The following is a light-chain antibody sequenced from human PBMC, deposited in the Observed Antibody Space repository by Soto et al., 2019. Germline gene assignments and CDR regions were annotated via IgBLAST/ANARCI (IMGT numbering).Light chain of an antibody. V-gene: IGLV2-14*01. Sequence: QSVLTQPASVSGSPGQSITISCTGTSSDVGGYNYVSWYQQHPGKAPKLMIYDVSNRPSGVSNRFSGSKSGNTASLTISGLQAEDEADYYCSSYTSSSTLEGFGIGTKVTVL. CDR3: SSYTSSSTLEG. J-gene: IGLJ1*01. CDR1: SSDVGGYNY. CDR2: DVS.